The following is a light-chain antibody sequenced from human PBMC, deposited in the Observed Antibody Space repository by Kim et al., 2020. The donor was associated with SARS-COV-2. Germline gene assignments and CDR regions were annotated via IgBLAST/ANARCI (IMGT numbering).Light chain of an antibody. CDR2: RND. Sequence: QAVVTQAPSVSGTPGQRVTISCSGGSSNIGSNYVYWYQQLPGMAPKLFIYRNDQRPSGVPDRISGSKSDTSASLAISGLRSEDEAEYYCAAWDDSLSGYVFGTGTKVTVL. V-gene: IGLV1-47*01. J-gene: IGLJ1*01. CDR3: AAWDDSLSGYV. CDR1: SSNIGSNY.